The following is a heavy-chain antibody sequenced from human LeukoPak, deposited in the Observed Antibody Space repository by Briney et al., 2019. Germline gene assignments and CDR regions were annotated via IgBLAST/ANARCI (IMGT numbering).Heavy chain of an antibody. D-gene: IGHD6-19*01. J-gene: IGHJ4*02. CDR3: ARDSSGWYYFDY. V-gene: IGHV3-48*03. CDR2: ISRSSGSSI. Sequence: GGSLRLSCAASGFTFSNYEMNWVRQAPGKGLEWVSYISRSSGSSIYYADSVKGRFTISRDNAKNSLYLQMNSLGAEDTAVYYCARDSSGWYYFDYWGQGTLVTVSS. CDR1: GFTFSNYE.